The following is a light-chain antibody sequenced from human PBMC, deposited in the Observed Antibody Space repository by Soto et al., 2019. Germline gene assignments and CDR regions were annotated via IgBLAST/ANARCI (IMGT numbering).Light chain of an antibody. CDR2: GAS. Sequence: VMTQSPATLSVSPGESATLSCRASQSVRSNLAWYQQKPGQAPRLLIYGASTRATGIPARFSGSGSGTEFTLTISGLQSEDFAVYYCHQYNMWPPLIFGGGTKVEIK. CDR1: QSVRSN. V-gene: IGKV3-15*01. CDR3: HQYNMWPPLI. J-gene: IGKJ4*01.